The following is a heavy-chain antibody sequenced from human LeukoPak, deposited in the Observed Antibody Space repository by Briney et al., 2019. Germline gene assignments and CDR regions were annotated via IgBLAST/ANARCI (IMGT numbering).Heavy chain of an antibody. CDR2: IYISGST. V-gene: IGHV4-61*02. D-gene: IGHD2-2*01. J-gene: IGHJ4*02. Sequence: SETLSLTCTVSSDSFSNGNYFWAWIRQPAGKGLEWIGRIYISGSTNYKPSLKSRVTMSVDTSKNQFSLKLSSVTAADTAVYYCARGPQARIVVVPAALDYWGQGTLVTVSS. CDR1: SDSFSNGNYF. CDR3: ARGPQARIVVVPAALDY.